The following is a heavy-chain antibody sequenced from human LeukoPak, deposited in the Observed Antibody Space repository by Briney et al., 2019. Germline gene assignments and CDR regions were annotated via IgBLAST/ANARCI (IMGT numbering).Heavy chain of an antibody. CDR3: AREVSTTGFDY. V-gene: IGHV3-21*01. D-gene: IGHD5/OR15-5a*01. CDR2: ISSSSSYI. Sequence: GSLRLSCAASGFTFSRYSVNWVRQAPGKGLEWVSSISSSSSYIYYADSVKGRFTISRDNAKNSLYLQMNSLRAEDTAVYYCAREVSTTGFDYWGQGTLVTVSS. J-gene: IGHJ4*02. CDR1: GFTFSRYS.